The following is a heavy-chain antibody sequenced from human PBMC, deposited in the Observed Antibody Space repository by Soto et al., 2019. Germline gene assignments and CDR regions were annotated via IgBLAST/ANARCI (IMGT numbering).Heavy chain of an antibody. Sequence: TSETLSLTCAVYGGSFSSYYWGWIRQPPGKGLEWIGSIYYSGSTYYNPSLKSRVTISVDTSKNQFSLKLSSVTAADTAVYYCARQEWDGDYAYYYYYGMDVWGQGTTVTVSS. V-gene: IGHV4-39*01. CDR1: GGSFSSYY. J-gene: IGHJ6*02. CDR2: IYYSGST. CDR3: ARQEWDGDYAYYYYYGMDV. D-gene: IGHD4-17*01.